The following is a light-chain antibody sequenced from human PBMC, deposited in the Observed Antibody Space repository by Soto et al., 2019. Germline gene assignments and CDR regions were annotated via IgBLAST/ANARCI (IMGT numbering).Light chain of an antibody. CDR1: QGISNS. V-gene: IGKV1-27*01. J-gene: IGKJ4*01. CDR2: AAS. CDR3: QTYHSARFT. Sequence: DIQMTQSPSSLYAAVGDRVTITCRASQGISNSLAWYQQNAGKSPKLLIYAASNLQSGVPSRFSGSGSGTDLSLPISSLQPEDVATYYCQTYHSARFTFGGGTKVEIK.